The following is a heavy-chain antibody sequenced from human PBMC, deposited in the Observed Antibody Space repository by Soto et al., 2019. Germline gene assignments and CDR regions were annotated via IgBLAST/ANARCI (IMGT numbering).Heavy chain of an antibody. CDR3: ARWSAIVGGAEALDV. V-gene: IGHV1-18*01. CDR1: GYTFINYG. D-gene: IGHD1-26*01. Sequence: QVQLVQSGAEVKKPGASVRVSCKTSGYTFINYGITWVRQAPGQGLEWMGWLSAYNGDTSSSEKLQDRFTMTTDTSTNTVYMGLRSLTSDDTAVYYCARWSAIVGGAEALDVWGQGTMVLVSS. J-gene: IGHJ3*01. CDR2: LSAYNGDT.